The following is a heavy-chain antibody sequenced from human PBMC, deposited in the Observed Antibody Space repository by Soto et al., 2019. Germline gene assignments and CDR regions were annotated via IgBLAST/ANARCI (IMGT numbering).Heavy chain of an antibody. D-gene: IGHD3-16*02. CDR1: GGTFSSYA. CDR2: IIPIFGTA. CDR3: ASGGGSYRKYYFDY. V-gene: IGHV1-69*13. J-gene: IGHJ4*02. Sequence: TVKVSCKASGGTFSSYAISWVRQAPGQGLEWMGGIIPIFGTANYAQKFQGRVTITADESTSKAYMELSSLRSEDTAVDYCASGGGSYRKYYFDYWGQGTLVTVSS.